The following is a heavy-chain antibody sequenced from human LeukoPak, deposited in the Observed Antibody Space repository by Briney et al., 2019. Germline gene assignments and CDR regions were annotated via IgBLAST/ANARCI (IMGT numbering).Heavy chain of an antibody. J-gene: IGHJ4*02. Sequence: ASVKVSCKAFGYTFTSYGISWVRQAAGQGLDGMGWISAYNCNTNNAQTLQGRAIMTTDTITSTAYMELRSLISDATAEYCCASGTDSSPGDYRGQGTLVTVSS. CDR1: GYTFTSYG. CDR3: ASGTDSSPGDY. V-gene: IGHV1-18*01. D-gene: IGHD3-22*01. CDR2: ISAYNCNT.